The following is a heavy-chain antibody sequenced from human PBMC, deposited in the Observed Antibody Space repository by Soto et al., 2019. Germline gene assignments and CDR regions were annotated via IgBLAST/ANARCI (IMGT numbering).Heavy chain of an antibody. CDR2: IYYSGSI. Sequence: QVQLQESGPGLVKPSQTLSLTCAVSGGSVTSGGYYWSWIRQHPEKGLEWIGYIYYSGSIYYNPSLKSRVTISVATSKNQCSLELTSVTAADTAVYYCAGGKSSVTTDYWGQGTLVTVSS. D-gene: IGHD4-17*01. CDR3: AGGKSSVTTDY. CDR1: GGSVTSGGYY. J-gene: IGHJ4*02. V-gene: IGHV4-31*11.